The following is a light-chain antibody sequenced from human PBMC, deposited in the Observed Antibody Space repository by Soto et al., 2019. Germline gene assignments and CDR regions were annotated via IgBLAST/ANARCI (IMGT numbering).Light chain of an antibody. J-gene: IGKJ1*01. Sequence: IVMTQSPATLSVSPGEGATHSCRANQTVISHLAWYQQKPGQAPSLLIYGASTRSTGISARFSGNGSGTEFTLTFSSLQSEDFAIYYCQQSNNWPPTFGQG. CDR3: QQSNNWPPT. CDR2: GAS. V-gene: IGKV3-15*01. CDR1: QTVISH.